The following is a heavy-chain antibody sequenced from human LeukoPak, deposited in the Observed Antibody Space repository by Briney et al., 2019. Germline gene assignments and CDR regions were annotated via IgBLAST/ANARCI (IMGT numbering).Heavy chain of an antibody. CDR3: ARDVSQLTNYYYGMDV. D-gene: IGHD2-2*01. CDR1: GFTCSRYA. V-gene: IGHV3-23*01. CDR2: IRSVGDTT. J-gene: IGHJ6*02. Sequence: GGSLRLSCAVSGFTCSRYAMSWVRQAPGKGLEWVSDIRSVGDTTYYADSVKGRFTISRDTSRNTLYLQMSSLRAEDTAVYYCARDVSQLTNYYYGMDVWGQGTTVIVSS.